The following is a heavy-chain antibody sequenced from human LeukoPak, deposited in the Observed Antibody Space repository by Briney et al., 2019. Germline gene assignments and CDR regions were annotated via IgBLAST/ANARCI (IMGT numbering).Heavy chain of an antibody. J-gene: IGHJ5*02. CDR1: GGTFISYA. D-gene: IGHD6-19*01. CDR2: IIPIFGTA. Sequence: SVKVSCKASGGTFISYAISWVRQAPGQGLEWMGGIIPIFGTANYAQKFQGRVTITADESTSTAYMELSSLRSEDTAAYYCAREVYIAVAGTNWFDPWGQGTLVTVSS. V-gene: IGHV1-69*13. CDR3: AREVYIAVAGTNWFDP.